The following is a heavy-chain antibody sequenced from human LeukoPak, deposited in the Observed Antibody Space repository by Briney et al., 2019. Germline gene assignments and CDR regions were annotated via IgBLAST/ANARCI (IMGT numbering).Heavy chain of an antibody. CDR3: AKDFAVTTDY. D-gene: IGHD4-17*01. Sequence: GGSLRLSCAASGFTFSIYAMNWVRQAPGKGLEWVSGISDSGSTYYADSVKGRFTISRDNSKNTLFLQMNSLRAEDTAVYYCAKDFAVTTDYWGQGTLVTVSS. CDR1: GFTFSIYA. V-gene: IGHV3-23*01. J-gene: IGHJ4*02. CDR2: ISDSGST.